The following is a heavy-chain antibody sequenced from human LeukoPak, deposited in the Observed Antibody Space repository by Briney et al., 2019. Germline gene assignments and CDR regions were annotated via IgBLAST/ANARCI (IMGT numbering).Heavy chain of an antibody. CDR3: ARGAYDFWIPNWFDP. D-gene: IGHD3-3*01. Sequence: GSLRLSCAASGFTFSSYAMSWVRQAPGKGLEWIGSIYYSGSTYYNPSLKSRVTISVDTSKNQFSLKLSSVTAADTAVYYCARGAYDFWIPNWFDPWGQGTLVTVSS. CDR1: GFTFSSYA. CDR2: IYYSGST. J-gene: IGHJ5*02. V-gene: IGHV4-39*07.